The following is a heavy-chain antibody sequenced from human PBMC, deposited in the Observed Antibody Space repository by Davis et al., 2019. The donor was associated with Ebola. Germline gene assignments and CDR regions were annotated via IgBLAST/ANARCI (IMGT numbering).Heavy chain of an antibody. V-gene: IGHV3-23*01. CDR1: GFTFSSYA. D-gene: IGHD2-8*01. J-gene: IGHJ5*02. CDR2: ISGSGSTI. Sequence: GGSLRLSCAASGFTFSSYAMSWVRQAPGKGLEWVSAISGSGSTIYYADSVKGRFTISRDNAKNSLYLQMNSLRAEDTAVYYCARGKGILYSNWFDPWGQGTLVTVSS. CDR3: ARGKGILYSNWFDP.